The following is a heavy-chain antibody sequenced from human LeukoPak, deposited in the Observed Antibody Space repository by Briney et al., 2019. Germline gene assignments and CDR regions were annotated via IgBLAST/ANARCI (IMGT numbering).Heavy chain of an antibody. CDR1: GGSISTYH. J-gene: IGHJ4*02. CDR2: SYYNGRT. CDR3: ARGGGYSGYDNYFDY. Sequence: SETLSLTCTVSGGSISTYHWSWIRQPPGKGLEWIGYSYYNGRTSYNPSLKRRVIISVDASKNPFSLRLTSVTTADTAVYFCARGGGYSGYDNYFDYWGQGALVTVSS. V-gene: IGHV4-59*01. D-gene: IGHD5-12*01.